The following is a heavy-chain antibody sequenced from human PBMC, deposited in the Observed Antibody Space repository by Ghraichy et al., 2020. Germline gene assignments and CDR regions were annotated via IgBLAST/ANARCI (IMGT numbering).Heavy chain of an antibody. V-gene: IGHV4-34*01. CDR1: GGSFSGYY. CDR3: ARAYYDFWSGPVSY. J-gene: IGHJ4*02. Sequence: SETLSLTCAVYGGSFSGYYWSWIRQPPGKGLEWIWEINHSGSTNYNPSLKSRVTISVDTSKNQFSLKLSSVTAADTAVYYCARAYYDFWSGPVSYWGQGTLVTVSS. D-gene: IGHD3-3*01. CDR2: INHSGST.